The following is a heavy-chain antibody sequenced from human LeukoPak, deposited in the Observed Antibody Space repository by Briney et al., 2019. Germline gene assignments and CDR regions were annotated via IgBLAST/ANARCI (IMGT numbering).Heavy chain of an antibody. CDR1: GFTFSGYW. V-gene: IGHV3-74*01. Sequence: PGGSLRLSCAASGFTFSGYWIHWVRQVPGKGLVWVSRINSVGSSTSYADSVKGRFTISRDNAKNTLYLQMNSLRAEDTAVYYCARPRGSYYYDAFDIWGHGTMVTVSS. CDR3: ARPRGSYYYDAFDI. CDR2: INSVGSST. D-gene: IGHD1-26*01. J-gene: IGHJ3*02.